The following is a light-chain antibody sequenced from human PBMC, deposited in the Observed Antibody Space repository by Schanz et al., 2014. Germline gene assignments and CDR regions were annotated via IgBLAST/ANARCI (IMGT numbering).Light chain of an antibody. CDR3: QQGDNPLT. CDR2: GAS. V-gene: IGKV1-6*01. J-gene: IGKJ4*01. Sequence: AIQMTQSPSSLSASVGDRVTITCRASQGIRNDLGWYQQKPGKAPKLLIYGASSLQSGVPSRFSGSGSGTDFTLSISSLQPEDFATYYCQQGDNPLTFGGGTKVEIK. CDR1: QGIRND.